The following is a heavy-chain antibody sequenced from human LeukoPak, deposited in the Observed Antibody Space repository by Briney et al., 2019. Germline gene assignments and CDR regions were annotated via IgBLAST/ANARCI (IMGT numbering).Heavy chain of an antibody. Sequence: ASVKVSCKASGYTFTGYYIHWVRQAPGQGLEWMGWINPNSGDTKYEQKFQGRVTMTRDTSISTGYMELSSLRSDDTAVYYCARKYDILTGNDNWFDPWGQGTLVTVSS. CDR3: ARKYDILTGNDNWFDP. D-gene: IGHD3-9*01. CDR1: GYTFTGYY. CDR2: INPNSGDT. J-gene: IGHJ5*02. V-gene: IGHV1-2*02.